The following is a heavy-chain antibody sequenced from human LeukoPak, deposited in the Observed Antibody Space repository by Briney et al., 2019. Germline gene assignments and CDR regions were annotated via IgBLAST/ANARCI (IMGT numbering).Heavy chain of an antibody. D-gene: IGHD3-22*01. CDR2: MNPNSGNT. CDR1: GYSFTSYE. Sequence: ASVKVSCKASGYSFTSYEINWVRQATGQGLEGMGWMNPNSGNTGYAQKFQGRVTINRNTSISTAYMELSSLKSEDTAVYYCARNVRQFYYDSSGGYELYYYYMDVWGKGTTVTVSS. CDR3: ARNVRQFYYDSSGGYELYYYYMDV. J-gene: IGHJ6*03. V-gene: IGHV1-8*03.